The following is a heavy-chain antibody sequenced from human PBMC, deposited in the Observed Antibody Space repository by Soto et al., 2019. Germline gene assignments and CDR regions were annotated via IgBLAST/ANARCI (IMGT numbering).Heavy chain of an antibody. CDR1: GFTFSSYA. J-gene: IGHJ4*02. D-gene: IGHD2-15*01. CDR2: ISGSGGST. CDR3: AKDLGSEDIVVVVPITGFDY. Sequence: EVQLLESGGGLVQPGGSLRLSCAASGFTFSSYAMSWVRQAPGKGLEWVSAISGSGGSTYYADSVKGRFTISRDNSKNTLYLQMNSLRAEDTAVYYCAKDLGSEDIVVVVPITGFDYWGQGTLVTVSS. V-gene: IGHV3-23*01.